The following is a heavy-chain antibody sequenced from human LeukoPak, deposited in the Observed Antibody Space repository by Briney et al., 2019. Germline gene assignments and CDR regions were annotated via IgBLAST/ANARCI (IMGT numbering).Heavy chain of an antibody. J-gene: IGHJ3*02. CDR3: ARQTKYDYVWGSYRGAFDI. V-gene: IGHV1-2*02. CDR2: INPNSGGT. Sequence: ASVKVSCKVSGYTLTELSMHWVRQAPGQGLEWMGWINPNSGGTNYAQKFQGRVTMTRDTSISTAYMELSRLRSDDTAVYYCARQTKYDYVWGSYRGAFDIWGQGTMVTVSS. D-gene: IGHD3-16*02. CDR1: GYTLTELS.